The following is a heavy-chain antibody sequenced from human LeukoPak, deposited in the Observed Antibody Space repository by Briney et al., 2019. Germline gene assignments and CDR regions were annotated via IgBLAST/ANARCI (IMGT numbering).Heavy chain of an antibody. D-gene: IGHD3-22*01. CDR3: ARGITMIRGAFDI. CDR2: IGSSGRTI. J-gene: IGHJ3*02. CDR1: GLTFSSYD. Sequence: GGSLRLSCAASGLTFSSYDMNWVRQAPGNGLEWISYIGSSGRTIYYADSVKGRFTISRDNAKNSLYLQMNSLRAEDTAVYYCARGITMIRGAFDIWGQGTMVTVSS. V-gene: IGHV3-48*03.